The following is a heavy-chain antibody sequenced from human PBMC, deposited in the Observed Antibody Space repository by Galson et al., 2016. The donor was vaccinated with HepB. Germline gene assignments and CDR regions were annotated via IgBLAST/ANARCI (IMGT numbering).Heavy chain of an antibody. CDR2: ISYERNKK. V-gene: IGHV3-30*03. CDR3: ARDGDTAMDSPIDS. D-gene: IGHD5-18*01. CDR1: GFTFTTYV. Sequence: SLRLSCAASGFTFTTYVMHWVRQAPGTGLEWVATISYERNKKYYVDSVKGRFTISRDNSKNTLYLQMNSLRAEDTAVYYCARDGDTAMDSPIDSWGQGTLVTVSS. J-gene: IGHJ4*02.